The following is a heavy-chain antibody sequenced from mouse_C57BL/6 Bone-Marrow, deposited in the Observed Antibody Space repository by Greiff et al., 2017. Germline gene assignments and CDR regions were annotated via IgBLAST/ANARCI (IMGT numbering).Heavy chain of an antibody. CDR3: AMIYYGYDGGFAY. J-gene: IGHJ3*01. V-gene: IGHV1-82*01. CDR1: GYAFSSSW. D-gene: IGHD2-2*01. Sequence: VQLQQSGPELVKPGASVKISCKASGYAFSSSWMNWVKQRPGKGLEWIGRIYPGDGDTNYNGKFKGKATLTADKSSSTAYMQLSSLTSEDSAVYFCAMIYYGYDGGFAYWGQGTLVTVSA. CDR2: IYPGDGDT.